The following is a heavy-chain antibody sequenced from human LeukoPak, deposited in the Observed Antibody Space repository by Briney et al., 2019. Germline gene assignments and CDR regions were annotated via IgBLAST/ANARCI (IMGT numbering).Heavy chain of an antibody. V-gene: IGHV2-5*02. J-gene: IGHJ4*02. CDR3: AHRPLGSSWYYFDY. Sequence: ESSPTLVKPTQTLTLTCTFSGFSLSTTGVGVAWIRQPPGKALEWLALIYWDDDKLYSPSLNSRLTITKDTSKNQVVLTMTNMDPVDTATYFCAHRPLGSSWYYFDYWGQGTLVTVSS. CDR1: GFSLSTTGVG. D-gene: IGHD6-13*01. CDR2: IYWDDDK.